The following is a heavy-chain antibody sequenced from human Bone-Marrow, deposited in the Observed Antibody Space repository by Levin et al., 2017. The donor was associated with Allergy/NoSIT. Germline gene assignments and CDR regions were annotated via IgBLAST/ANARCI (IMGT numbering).Heavy chain of an antibody. CDR2: IYHSGGT. Sequence: SQTLSLTCTVSGGSVSSNTQYWGWIRQPPGKGLEWIGSIYHSGGTYYNPSLKSRVTVSVDTSKTHFSLKLSSETAADTAIYYCVRDSYYHGMDVWGHGTTVTVSS. J-gene: IGHJ6*02. V-gene: IGHV4-39*02. CDR3: VRDSYYHGMDV. CDR1: GGSVSSNTQY.